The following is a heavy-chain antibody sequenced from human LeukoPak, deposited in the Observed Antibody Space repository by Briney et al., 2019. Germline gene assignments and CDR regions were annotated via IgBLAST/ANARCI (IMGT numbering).Heavy chain of an antibody. D-gene: IGHD6-13*01. J-gene: IGHJ3*02. CDR1: GYTFTGYY. CDR3: ARMMYSSSPTAFDI. V-gene: IGHV1-2*04. Sequence: ASVKVSCKASGYTFTGYYMHWVRQAPGQGLEWMGWINPNSGGTNYAQKFQGWVTMTRDTSISTAYVELSRLRSDDTAVYYCARMMYSSSPTAFDIWGQGTMVTVSS. CDR2: INPNSGGT.